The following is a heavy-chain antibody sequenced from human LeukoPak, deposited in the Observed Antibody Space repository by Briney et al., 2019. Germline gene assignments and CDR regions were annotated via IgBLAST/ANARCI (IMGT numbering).Heavy chain of an antibody. Sequence: PSETLSLTCTVSGGSISTYYWSWIRQPPGKGLEWIGYIYYSGSTNYNPPLKSRVTISVDTSRNQFSLRLSSATAADTAVYYCARQAAANSIDYWGQGTLVTVSS. CDR3: ARQAAANSIDY. V-gene: IGHV4-59*08. J-gene: IGHJ4*02. D-gene: IGHD2-2*01. CDR1: GGSISTYY. CDR2: IYYSGST.